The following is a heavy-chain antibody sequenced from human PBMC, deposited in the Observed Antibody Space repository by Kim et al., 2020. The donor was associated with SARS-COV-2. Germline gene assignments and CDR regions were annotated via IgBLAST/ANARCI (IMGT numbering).Heavy chain of an antibody. V-gene: IGHV4-30-4*01. CDR2: IYYSGST. CDR3: ARVPQAVAGFYYYYYGMDV. CDR1: GGSISSGDYH. Sequence: SETLSLTCTVSGGSISSGDYHWSWIRQPPGKGLEWIGYIYYSGSTYYNPSLKSRVTISVDTSKNQFSLKLSSVTAADTAVYYCARVPQAVAGFYYYYYGMDVWGQGTTVTVSS. D-gene: IGHD6-19*01. J-gene: IGHJ6*02.